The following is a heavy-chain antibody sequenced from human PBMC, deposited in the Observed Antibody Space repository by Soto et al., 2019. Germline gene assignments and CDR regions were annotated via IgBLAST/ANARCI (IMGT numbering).Heavy chain of an antibody. CDR2: ISSGGTTI. D-gene: IGHD6-13*01. V-gene: IGHV3-48*01. CDR1: GLTFSSYS. CDR3: ASSWDY. J-gene: IGHJ4*02. Sequence: EVQLVESGGGLVQPGGSLRLSCAVSGLTFSSYSMNWVRQAPGKGLEWVSYISSGGTTIYYADSVKGRFTISRDNAKNSLYLQMNSLRGEDTALYYCASSWDYWGQGTLVTVSS.